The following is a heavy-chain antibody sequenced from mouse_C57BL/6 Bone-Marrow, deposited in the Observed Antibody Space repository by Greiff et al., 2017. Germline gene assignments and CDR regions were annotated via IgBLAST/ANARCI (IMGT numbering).Heavy chain of an antibody. CDR1: GYTFTSYG. V-gene: IGHV1-81*01. D-gene: IGHD1-1*01. CDR2: IYPRSGNT. J-gene: IGHJ2*01. CDR3: ARRGDYAYYFDY. Sequence: VQLQQSGAELARPGASVKLSCKASGYTFTSYGISWVKQRTGQGLEWIGEIYPRSGNTYYNEKFKGKATLTADKSSSTAYMELRSLTSEDSAVYFCARRGDYAYYFDYWGQGTTLTVSS.